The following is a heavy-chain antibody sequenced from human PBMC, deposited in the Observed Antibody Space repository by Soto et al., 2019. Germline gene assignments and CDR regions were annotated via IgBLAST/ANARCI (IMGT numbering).Heavy chain of an antibody. CDR1: GFSLSTSGVG. J-gene: IGHJ3*02. CDR3: AHRRDGDGAFDI. CDR2: IYWDDDK. V-gene: IGHV2-5*02. Sequence: QITLKESGPTLVKPTQTLTLTCTFSGFSLSTSGVGVGWIRQPPGKALEWLALIYWDDDKRYSPSLKSRLTIXKXXSKNQVVLTMTNMDPVDTATYYCAHRRDGDGAFDIWGQGTMVTVSS.